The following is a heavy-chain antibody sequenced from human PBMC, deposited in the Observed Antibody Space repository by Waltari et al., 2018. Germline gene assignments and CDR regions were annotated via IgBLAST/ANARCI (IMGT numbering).Heavy chain of an antibody. Sequence: QVQLVQSGAEVKKPGSSVKVSCKASGGTFSSYAISWVRQAPGQGLEWMGGIIPVIGIANYAQKFQGRVTMTADKSTGTAYMELSSLRPEDTAVYYCARGHAVTPHYLDYWGQGTLVTVSS. CDR1: GGTFSSYA. V-gene: IGHV1-69*10. CDR3: ARGHAVTPHYLDY. J-gene: IGHJ4*02. CDR2: IIPVIGIA. D-gene: IGHD4-17*01.